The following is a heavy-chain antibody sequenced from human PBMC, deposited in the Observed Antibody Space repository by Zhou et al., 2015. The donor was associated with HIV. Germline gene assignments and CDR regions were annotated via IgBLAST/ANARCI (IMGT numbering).Heavy chain of an antibody. CDR3: TTTYHKHSYF. CDR2: IVPLSGAT. Sequence: QLVQSGAEVKKPGSSVKVSCKASGLVFKDYSITWVRQAPGQGLEWVGSIVPLSGATNYAQNWFHRRLTITADKSTDTIFLELWSLRLEDTAIYYCTTTYHKHSYFWGQGTLVTVS. D-gene: IGHD3-9*01. J-gene: IGHJ1*01. CDR1: GLVFKDYS. V-gene: IGHV1-69*14.